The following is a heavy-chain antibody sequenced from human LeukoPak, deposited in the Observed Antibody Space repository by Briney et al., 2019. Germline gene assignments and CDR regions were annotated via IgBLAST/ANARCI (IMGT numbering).Heavy chain of an antibody. CDR2: IYHSGST. V-gene: IGHV4-38-2*02. Sequence: PSETLSLTCIVSGYSISSGYYWGWIRQPPGKGLEWIGSIYHSGSTYNNPSLKSRVTISVDTSKNQFSLRLTSVTAADTAVYYCARDDIVVAGTRADYWGQGTLVTVSS. J-gene: IGHJ4*02. CDR3: ARDDIVVAGTRADY. D-gene: IGHD6-19*01. CDR1: GYSISSGYY.